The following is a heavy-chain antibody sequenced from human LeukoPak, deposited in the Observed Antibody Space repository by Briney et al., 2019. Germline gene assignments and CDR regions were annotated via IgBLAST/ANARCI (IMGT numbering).Heavy chain of an antibody. CDR1: GFTFSSYA. D-gene: IGHD2-15*01. CDR3: AKGDCSGGSCFYDGFDI. Sequence: GGSLRLSCAASGFTFSSYAMSWVRQAPGKGLAWVSAISGSGGSTYYADSVKGRFTISRDNSKNTLYLQMNSLRAEDTAVYYCAKGDCSGGSCFYDGFDIWGQGTMVTVSS. CDR2: ISGSGGST. V-gene: IGHV3-23*01. J-gene: IGHJ3*02.